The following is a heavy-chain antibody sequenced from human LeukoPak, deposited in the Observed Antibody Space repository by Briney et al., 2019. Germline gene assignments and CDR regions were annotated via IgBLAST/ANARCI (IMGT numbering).Heavy chain of an antibody. Sequence: GGSLRLSCAASGFTFSSYSMNWVRQAPGKGLEWVSVIYSGGSTYYADSVKGRFTISRDNSKNTLYLQMNSLRAEDTAVYYCARHWLHPPWAFDIWGQGTMVTVSS. J-gene: IGHJ3*02. CDR2: IYSGGST. D-gene: IGHD5-24*01. V-gene: IGHV3-66*04. CDR3: ARHWLHPPWAFDI. CDR1: GFTFSSYS.